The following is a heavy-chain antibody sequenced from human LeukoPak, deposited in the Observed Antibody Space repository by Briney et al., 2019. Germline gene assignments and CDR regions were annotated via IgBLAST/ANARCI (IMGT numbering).Heavy chain of an antibody. CDR1: GDSINSYF. Sequence: SETLSLTCTVSGDSINSYFWTWIRQPAGKGLEWIGRFYTSGTTNYNPSLKSRVTMSVDTSKNQFSLKLSSVTAADTAIYYCAREVVRSYRAFDYWGQGTLVTVSS. D-gene: IGHD1-26*01. CDR3: AREVVRSYRAFDY. V-gene: IGHV4-4*07. CDR2: FYTSGTT. J-gene: IGHJ4*02.